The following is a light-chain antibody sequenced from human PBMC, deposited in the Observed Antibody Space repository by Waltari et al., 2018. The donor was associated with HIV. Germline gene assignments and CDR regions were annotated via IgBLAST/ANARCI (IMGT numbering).Light chain of an antibody. J-gene: IGKJ4*01. CDR1: QSISIW. Sequence: IQMTQSPSTLCASVGDRVTITSRASQSISIWLAWYQQKPGKAPKLLIYKASSLESGVPARFSGSGSGTEFTLTISSLQPDDFATYYCQQYNSYSITFGGGTKVEIK. V-gene: IGKV1-5*03. CDR3: QQYNSYSIT. CDR2: KAS.